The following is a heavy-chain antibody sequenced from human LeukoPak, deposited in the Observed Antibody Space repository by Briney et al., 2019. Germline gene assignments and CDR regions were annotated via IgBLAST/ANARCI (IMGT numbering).Heavy chain of an antibody. D-gene: IGHD2-2*01. J-gene: IGHJ4*02. CDR3: ATMPGGGYCSSTSCYATFGS. Sequence: PGGSLRLSCAASGFTFSSYEMNWVRQAPGKGLEWVSYISSSGSTIYYADSVKGRFTISRDNAKNSLYLQMNSLRAEDTAVYYCATMPGGGYCSSTSCYATFGSWGQGTLVTVSS. CDR1: GFTFSSYE. CDR2: ISSSGSTI. V-gene: IGHV3-48*03.